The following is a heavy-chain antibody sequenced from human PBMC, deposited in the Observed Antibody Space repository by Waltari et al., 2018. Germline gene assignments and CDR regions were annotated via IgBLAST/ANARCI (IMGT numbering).Heavy chain of an antibody. V-gene: IGHV1-69*01. J-gene: IGHJ4*02. CDR3: VTSRVGRPY. D-gene: IGHD3-10*01. CDR2: VIPVFGAA. CDR1: GGTFSRNA. Sequence: QVQLVQSGAEVKKPGSSVKVSCKASGGTFSRNAISWVRQAPGHGLEWVGGVIPVFGAATYAEKFQGRVTITADESTSTAYLELRSLTSGDTAVYYCVTSRVGRPYWGQGTLVTVSS.